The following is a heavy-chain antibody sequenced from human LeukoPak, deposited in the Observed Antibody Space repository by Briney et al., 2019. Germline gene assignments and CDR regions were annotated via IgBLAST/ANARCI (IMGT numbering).Heavy chain of an antibody. Sequence: GGSLRLSCAASGFTFDDYAMHWVRQAPGKGLEWVSGISWNSGSICYADSVKGRFTISRDNAKNSLYLQMNSLRAEDTALYYCAKSHRYCSGGSCYPDLYYFDYWGQGTLVTVSS. D-gene: IGHD2-15*01. CDR3: AKSHRYCSGGSCYPDLYYFDY. V-gene: IGHV3-9*01. CDR2: ISWNSGSI. J-gene: IGHJ4*02. CDR1: GFTFDDYA.